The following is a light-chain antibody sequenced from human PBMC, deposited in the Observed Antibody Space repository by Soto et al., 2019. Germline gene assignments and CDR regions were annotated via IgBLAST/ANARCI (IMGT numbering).Light chain of an antibody. CDR1: QGISGN. CDR3: QQGDNFPLT. Sequence: DIQMTQSPPSVSASVGDSVTVTCRASQGISGNLAWYQQTAGKAPKLLIYAASTVQTGVPSRFSGSGSGTEFTLTISSLQPEDFATYYCQQGDNFPLTFGQGTRVDIK. CDR2: AAS. J-gene: IGKJ2*01. V-gene: IGKV1-12*01.